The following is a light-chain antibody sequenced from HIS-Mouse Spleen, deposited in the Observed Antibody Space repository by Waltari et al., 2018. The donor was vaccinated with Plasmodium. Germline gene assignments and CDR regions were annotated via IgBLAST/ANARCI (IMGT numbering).Light chain of an antibody. V-gene: IGLV3-1*01. CDR2: EDS. Sequence: SYELTPPPSVSVSPGQTASITCPADQLGDKYACWYQQKPGQSPVLVIYEDSKRHSGIPERFSGSNSGNTATLTISRTQAMDEADYYCQAWDSSTVVFGGGTKLTVL. CDR3: QAWDSSTVV. J-gene: IGLJ2*01. CDR1: QLGDKY.